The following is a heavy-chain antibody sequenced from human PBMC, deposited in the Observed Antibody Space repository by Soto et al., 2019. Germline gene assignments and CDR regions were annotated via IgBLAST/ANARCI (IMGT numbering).Heavy chain of an antibody. V-gene: IGHV4-31*03. CDR1: GGSISSGGYY. CDR3: ARSGSGYYYVPFDY. Sequence: RSLTCTVSGGSISSGGYYWSWIRQHPGKGLEWIGYIYYSGSTYYNPSLKSRVTISVDTSKNQFSLKLSSVTAADTAVYYCARSGSGYYYVPFDYWGQGTLVTVSS. CDR2: IYYSGST. J-gene: IGHJ4*02. D-gene: IGHD3-22*01.